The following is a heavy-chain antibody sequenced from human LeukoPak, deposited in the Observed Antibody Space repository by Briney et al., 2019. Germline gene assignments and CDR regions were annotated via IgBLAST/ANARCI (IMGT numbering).Heavy chain of an antibody. J-gene: IGHJ4*02. CDR2: IWYDGSNK. D-gene: IGHD3-10*01. Sequence: GRSLRLSCAASGFTFSSYGMRWVRQAPGKGLEWVAVIWYDGSNKYYADSVKGRFTISRDNSKNTLYLQMNSLRAEDTAVYYCARMAGYGSGSYPIDYWGQGTLVTVSS. V-gene: IGHV3-33*01. CDR3: ARMAGYGSGSYPIDY. CDR1: GFTFSSYG.